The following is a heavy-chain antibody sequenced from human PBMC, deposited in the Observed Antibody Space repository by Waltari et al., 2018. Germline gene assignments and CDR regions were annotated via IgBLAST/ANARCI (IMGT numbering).Heavy chain of an antibody. CDR2: IYYSGST. V-gene: IGHV4-59*01. Sequence: QVQLQESGPGLVQPSATLSLTRHVSGGPISSSSWDWVRQPPGKGLEWIGYIYYSGSTNYNPSRKSRVTISVDTSKNRFSLKLSAVTAADTAVYYWARRSARLSSYLDYWGQGTLVTVSS. J-gene: IGHJ4*02. D-gene: IGHD3-16*02. CDR3: ARRSARLSSYLDY. CDR1: GGPISSSS.